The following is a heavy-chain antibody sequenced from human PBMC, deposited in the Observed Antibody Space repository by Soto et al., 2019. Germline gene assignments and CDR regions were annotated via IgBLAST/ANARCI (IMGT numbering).Heavy chain of an antibody. CDR2: INHSGST. D-gene: IGHD3-3*01. Sequence: QVQLQQWGAGLLKPSETLSLTCAVYCGSFSGYYWSWIRQPPGKGLEWIGEINHSGSTNYNPSLKSRVTISVDTSKNQFSLKLSSVTAADTAVYYCARGVRQYYDFWSGSATKFDYWGQGTLVTVSS. J-gene: IGHJ4*02. CDR1: CGSFSGYY. CDR3: ARGVRQYYDFWSGSATKFDY. V-gene: IGHV4-34*01.